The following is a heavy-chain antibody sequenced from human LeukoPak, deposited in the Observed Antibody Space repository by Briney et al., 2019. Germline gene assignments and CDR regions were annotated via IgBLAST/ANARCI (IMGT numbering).Heavy chain of an antibody. J-gene: IGHJ6*03. CDR2: INPSGGST. V-gene: IGHV1-46*01. CDR3: AGVRASNYGYYYYYMDV. CDR1: GYTFTSYY. D-gene: IGHD4-11*01. Sequence: ASVKVSCKASGYTFTSYYMHWVRQAPGQGLEWMGIINPSGGSTSYAQKFQGRVTMTRDMSTSTVYMELSSLRSEDTAVYYGAGVRASNYGYYYYYMDVWAKGPRSPSP.